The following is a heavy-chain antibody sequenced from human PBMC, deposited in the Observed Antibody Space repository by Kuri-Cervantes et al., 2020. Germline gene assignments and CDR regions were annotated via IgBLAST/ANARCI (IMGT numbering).Heavy chain of an antibody. CDR1: GFTLRGYG. J-gene: IGHJ4*02. CDR3: ARGSDYDFWSGYYNGYYFDY. D-gene: IGHD3-3*01. Sequence: ESLKISCVASGFTLRGYGMNWVRQAPGKGLEWIGEINHSGSTNYNPSLKSRVTISVDKSKNQFSLKLSSVTAADTAVYYCARGSDYDFWSGYYNGYYFDYWGQGTLVTVSS. V-gene: IGHV4-34*01. CDR2: INHSGST.